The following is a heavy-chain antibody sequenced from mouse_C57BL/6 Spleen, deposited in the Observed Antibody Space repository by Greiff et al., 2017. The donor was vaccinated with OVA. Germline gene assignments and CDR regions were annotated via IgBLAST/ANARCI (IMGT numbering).Heavy chain of an antibody. Sequence: VHLVESGAELVKPGASVTLSCKASGYTFTEYTIHWVKQRSGQGLEWIGWFYPGSGSIQYNEKFKDKATLTADKSSSTVYMALSRLTSEDAAVYFCARHHYGYDAGFAYWGQGTLVTVAA. V-gene: IGHV1-62-2*01. CDR2: FYPGSGSI. CDR1: GYTFTEYT. CDR3: ARHHYGYDAGFAY. J-gene: IGHJ3*01. D-gene: IGHD2-2*01.